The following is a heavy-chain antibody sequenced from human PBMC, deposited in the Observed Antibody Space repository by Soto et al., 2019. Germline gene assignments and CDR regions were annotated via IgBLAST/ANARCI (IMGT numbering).Heavy chain of an antibody. J-gene: IGHJ3*02. CDR2: INHSGST. V-gene: IGHV4-34*01. D-gene: IGHD2-15*01. Sequence: SETLSLTCAVYGGSFSGYYWSWIRQPPGKGLEWIGEINHSGSTNYNPSLKSRVTISVDTSKNQFSLKLSSVTAADTAVYYCARAAPRYCSGNSCYSDAFDIWGQGTMVT. CDR1: GGSFSGYY. CDR3: ARAAPRYCSGNSCYSDAFDI.